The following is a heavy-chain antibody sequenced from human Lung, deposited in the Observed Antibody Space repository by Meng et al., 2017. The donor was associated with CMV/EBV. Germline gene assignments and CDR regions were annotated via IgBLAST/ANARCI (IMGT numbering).Heavy chain of an antibody. CDR3: TTDTSGGYSYDI. Sequence: GGSXRLXCAASGFTFSDAWMTWVRQPPGKGLEWLGRIKSDTDGGTTDYAAPLKGRFTISRDDSKNTLFLQMNSLKTEDTAMYYCTTDTSGGYSYDILGQGXLVTVSS. D-gene: IGHD3-10*01. CDR2: IKSDTDGGTT. V-gene: IGHV3-15*01. J-gene: IGHJ3*02. CDR1: GFTFSDAW.